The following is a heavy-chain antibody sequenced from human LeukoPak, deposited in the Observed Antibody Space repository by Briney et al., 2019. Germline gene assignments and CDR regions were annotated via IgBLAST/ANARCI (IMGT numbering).Heavy chain of an antibody. CDR3: ARGFRAGYRILSFDY. J-gene: IGHJ4*02. CDR1: GGSISSSNW. V-gene: IGHV4-4*02. D-gene: IGHD3-9*01. CDR2: IYHSGST. Sequence: PSETLSLTCAVSGGSISSSNWWSWVRQPPGKGLEWIGEIYHSGSTNYNPSLKSRVTISVDKSKNQFSLKLSSVTAADTAVYYCARGFRAGYRILSFDYWGQGTLVTVSS.